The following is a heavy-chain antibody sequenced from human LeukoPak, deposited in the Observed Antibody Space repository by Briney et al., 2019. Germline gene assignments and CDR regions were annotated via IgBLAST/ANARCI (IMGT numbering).Heavy chain of an antibody. V-gene: IGHV4-59*12. CDR3: ARDADYGGNPVWFDP. Sequence: PSETLSLTCTVSGGSISSYYWSWIRQPPGKGLEWIGSIYHSGSTYYNPSLRSRVTISVDTSKNQFSLKLSSVTAADTAVYYCARDADYGGNPVWFDPWGQGTLVTVSS. J-gene: IGHJ5*02. CDR1: GGSISSYY. D-gene: IGHD4-23*01. CDR2: IYHSGST.